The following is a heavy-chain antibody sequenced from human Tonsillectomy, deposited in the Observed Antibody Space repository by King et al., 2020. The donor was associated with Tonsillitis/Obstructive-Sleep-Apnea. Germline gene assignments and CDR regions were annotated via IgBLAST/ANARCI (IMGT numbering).Heavy chain of an antibody. Sequence: VQLVESGAEVKKPGESLRLSCKGSGYTFTNYWINWVRQMPGKGLEWMGRIYPSDSYSNYSPSFQGHVTISADKSISTTYLHLSSLKASDSAMYYCAKSYYDILTGYYRDIDYWGQGTLVTVSS. J-gene: IGHJ4*02. CDR3: AKSYYDILTGYYRDIDY. CDR1: GYTFTNYW. V-gene: IGHV5-10-1*03. D-gene: IGHD3-9*01. CDR2: IYPSDSYS.